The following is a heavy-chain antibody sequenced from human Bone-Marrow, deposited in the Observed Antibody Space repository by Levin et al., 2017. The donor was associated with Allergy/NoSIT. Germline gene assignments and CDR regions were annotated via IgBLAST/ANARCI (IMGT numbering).Heavy chain of an antibody. V-gene: IGHV4-59*01. CDR3: ARDGSGRLWYFDL. J-gene: IGHJ2*01. CDR1: GGSISSYY. Sequence: PSETLSLTCTVSGGSISSYYWSWIRQPPGKGLEWIGYIYYSGSTNYNPSLKSRVTISVDTSKNQFSLKLSSVTAADTAVYYCARDGSGRLWYFDLWGRGTLVTVSS. D-gene: IGHD1-1*01. CDR2: IYYSGST.